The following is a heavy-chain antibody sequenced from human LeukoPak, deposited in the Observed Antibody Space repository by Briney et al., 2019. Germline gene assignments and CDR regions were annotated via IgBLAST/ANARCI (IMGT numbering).Heavy chain of an antibody. D-gene: IGHD3-22*01. CDR2: ISGSGGST. J-gene: IGHJ4*02. CDR3: VREGSYSDSSGYYRSFDS. V-gene: IGHV3-23*01. CDR1: GLTFRTYA. Sequence: GSLRLSCAASGLTFRTYAMSWVRQAPGKGLEWVSAISGSGGSTYYADSVKGRFTISRDNSKNTLYLQMNSLRAEDTAVYYCVREGSYSDSSGYYRSFDSWGQGTQVTVSS.